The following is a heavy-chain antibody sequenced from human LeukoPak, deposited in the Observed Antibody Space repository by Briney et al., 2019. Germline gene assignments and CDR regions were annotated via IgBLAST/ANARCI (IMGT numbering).Heavy chain of an antibody. J-gene: IGHJ4*02. CDR2: FYHSGST. CDR3: ASSIKGTGAFDY. D-gene: IGHD7-27*01. CDR1: GYSISTDYY. Sequence: PSETLSLTCTVSGYSISTDYYWGWIRQPPGEGLEWIGYFYHSGSTNYNPSLKSRVTISVDTSKNHFSLKLSSVTAADTAVYYCASSIKGTGAFDYWGQGALVTVSS. V-gene: IGHV4-38-2*02.